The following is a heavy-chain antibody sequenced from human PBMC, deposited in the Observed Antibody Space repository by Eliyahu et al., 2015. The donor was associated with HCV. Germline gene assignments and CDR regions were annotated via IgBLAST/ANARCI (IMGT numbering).Heavy chain of an antibody. V-gene: IGHV4-59*01. Sequence: QVQLQESGPGLVKPSETLSLTCTVSGGSITTYYWGWIRQPPGKGXXWIGYFHYSGSTNYNPXLKSRVTISVDTSKNQFSLNLTSVTAADTAVYYCASGGGGIAVAGTGGWFDPWGQGTLVTVSS. CDR1: GGSITTYY. J-gene: IGHJ5*02. CDR3: ASGGGGIAVAGTGGWFDP. CDR2: FHYSGST. D-gene: IGHD6-19*01.